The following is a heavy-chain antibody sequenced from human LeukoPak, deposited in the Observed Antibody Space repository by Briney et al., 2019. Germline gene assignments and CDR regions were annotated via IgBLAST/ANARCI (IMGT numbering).Heavy chain of an antibody. D-gene: IGHD4-17*01. CDR1: GYSISSGYY. CDR3: ARVHDYGEGWFDP. J-gene: IGHJ5*02. V-gene: IGHV4-61*01. Sequence: TTSETLSLTCNVSGYSISSGYYWGWIRQPPGKGLEWIGYIYYSGSTNYNPSLKSRVTISVDTSKNQFSLKLSSVTAADTAVYYCARVHDYGEGWFDPWGQGTLVTVSS. CDR2: IYYSGST.